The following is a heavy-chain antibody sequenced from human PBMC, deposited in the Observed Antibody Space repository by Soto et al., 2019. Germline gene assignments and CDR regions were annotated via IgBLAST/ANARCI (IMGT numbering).Heavy chain of an antibody. Sequence: AASVKVSCKASGFTFTSSAVQWVRQARGQRLEWIGWIVVGSGNTNYAQKFQERVTITRDMSTSTAYMELSSLRSEDTAVYYCAAVGGTGTFNGMDVWGQGTTVTVSS. D-gene: IGHD1-1*01. V-gene: IGHV1-58*01. CDR3: AAVGGTGTFNGMDV. CDR1: GFTFTSSA. J-gene: IGHJ6*02. CDR2: IVVGSGNT.